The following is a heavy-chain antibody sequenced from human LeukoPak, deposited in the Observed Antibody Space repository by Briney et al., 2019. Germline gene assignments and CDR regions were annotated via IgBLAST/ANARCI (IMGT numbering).Heavy chain of an antibody. V-gene: IGHV6-1*01. J-gene: IGHJ4*02. Sequence: SQTLSLTCAISGDSVSSNSAAWNWIRQSPSGGLEWLGRTYYRSKWYYDYALSVKSRSTINPDTSENQFSLQLDSVTPDDTAVYYCARDGTWRLDYWGQGILVTVSS. CDR3: ARDGTWRLDY. D-gene: IGHD2-15*01. CDR2: TYYRSKWYY. CDR1: GDSVSSNSAA.